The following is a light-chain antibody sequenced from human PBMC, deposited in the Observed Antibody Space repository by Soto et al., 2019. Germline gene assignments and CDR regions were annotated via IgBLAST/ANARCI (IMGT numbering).Light chain of an antibody. CDR1: SSDVGGYNY. J-gene: IGLJ2*01. CDR2: EVS. Sequence: QSALTQPPSASGSPGQSVTISCTGTSSDVGGYNYVSCYQQHPGKAPKLMIYEVSKRPSGVPDRFSGSKSGNTASLTVSGLQAEDEADYYCSSYAGSSVVFGGGTQLTVL. CDR3: SSYAGSSVV. V-gene: IGLV2-8*01.